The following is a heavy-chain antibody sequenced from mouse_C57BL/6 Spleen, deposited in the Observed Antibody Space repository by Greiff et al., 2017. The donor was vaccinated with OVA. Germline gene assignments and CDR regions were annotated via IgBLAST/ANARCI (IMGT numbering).Heavy chain of an antibody. Sequence: QVQLQQPGAELVKPGASVKLSCKASGYTFTSYWMHWVKQRPGQGLEWIGMIHPNSGSTNYNEKFKSKATLTVDKSSSTAYMQRSSLTSEDSAVYYCARSSHWDGFDYWGQGTTLTVSS. CDR2: IHPNSGST. J-gene: IGHJ2*01. V-gene: IGHV1-64*01. D-gene: IGHD4-1*01. CDR1: GYTFTSYW. CDR3: ARSSHWDGFDY.